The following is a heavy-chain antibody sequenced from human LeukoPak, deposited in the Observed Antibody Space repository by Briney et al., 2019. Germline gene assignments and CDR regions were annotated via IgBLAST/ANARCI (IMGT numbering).Heavy chain of an antibody. CDR2: IYTSGST. D-gene: IGHD1-14*01. CDR1: GGSISSGSYY. J-gene: IGHJ4*02. V-gene: IGHV4-61*02. Sequence: SQTLSLTCTVSGGSISSGSYYWSWIRQPAGKGLEWIGRIYTSGSTNYNPSLKSRVTISVDTSKNQFSLKLSSVTAADTAVYYCARRGSRSSYWGQGTLVTVSS. CDR3: ARRGSRSSY.